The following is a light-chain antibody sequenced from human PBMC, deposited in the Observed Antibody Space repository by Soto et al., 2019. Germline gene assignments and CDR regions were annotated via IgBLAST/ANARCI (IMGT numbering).Light chain of an antibody. CDR1: QSVSNS. CDR3: QQYNQWPLT. Sequence: EKVMTQSPATLSVSAGERASLSCRASQSVSNSLAWYQQKPGQAPRLLIYDAPTRATGIPARFSGSASGTEFTLTISSLQSEDSAVYYCQQYNQWPLTFGGGTKVDIK. CDR2: DAP. V-gene: IGKV3-15*01. J-gene: IGKJ4*01.